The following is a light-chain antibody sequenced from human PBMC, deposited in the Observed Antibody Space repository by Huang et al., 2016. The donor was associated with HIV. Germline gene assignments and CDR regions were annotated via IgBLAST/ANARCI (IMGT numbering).Light chain of an antibody. V-gene: IGKV3-15*01. CDR1: QSISSN. CDR3: QQYNNRYT. CDR2: GAS. J-gene: IGKJ2*01. Sequence: IVMTQSPATLSVSPGERATLSCRASQSISSNLAWYQQKPGQAPRLLIYGASTRATGIPARVSCSGSGTEFTLTISSLQSEDFAVYYCQQYNNRYTFGQGTKLEIK.